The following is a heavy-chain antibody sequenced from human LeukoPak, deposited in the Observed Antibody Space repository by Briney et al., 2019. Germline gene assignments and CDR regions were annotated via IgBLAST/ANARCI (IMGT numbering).Heavy chain of an antibody. D-gene: IGHD3-10*01. Sequence: ASVKVSCKASGYTFSDYYMHWVRQAPGQGLEWMGRMNPNSGNTGYAQKFQGRVTMTRNTSISTAYMELSSLRSEDTAVYYCARGEWFGEMGYWGQGTLVTVSS. CDR1: GYTFSDYY. CDR2: MNPNSGNT. J-gene: IGHJ4*02. V-gene: IGHV1-8*02. CDR3: ARGEWFGEMGY.